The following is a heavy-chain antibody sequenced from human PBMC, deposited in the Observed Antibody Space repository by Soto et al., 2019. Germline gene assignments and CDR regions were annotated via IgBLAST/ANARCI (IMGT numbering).Heavy chain of an antibody. CDR3: ARERYQVISDGMDV. CDR2: INPETGGT. CDR1: GYTFTGYY. V-gene: IGHV1-2*02. D-gene: IGHD2-2*01. Sequence: XSVKVSSTASGYTFTGYYFHWVREAPGQGLEWMGWINPETGGTSYAQKFQGRVTLSRDTSINTAYLEVSRLRFDDAAVYFCARERYQVISDGMDVWGQGTTVTVSS. J-gene: IGHJ6*02.